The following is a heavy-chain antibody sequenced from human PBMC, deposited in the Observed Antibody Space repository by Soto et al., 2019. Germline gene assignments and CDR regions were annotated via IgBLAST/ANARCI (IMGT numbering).Heavy chain of an antibody. CDR2: VSGSGGGT. J-gene: IGHJ6*03. Sequence: EVQLLESGGGLEQAGGSLRVSCAASGFTFKSYAMTWVRQAPGKGLEWVSSVSGSGGGTYYADSVKGRFTISRDNPKNTVYLQMNSMRAEDTAVYYCARGGYCTTITCYANFFYMDGWGKGTSVTVSS. V-gene: IGHV3-23*01. CDR3: ARGGYCTTITCYANFFYMDG. CDR1: GFTFKSYA. D-gene: IGHD2-2*01.